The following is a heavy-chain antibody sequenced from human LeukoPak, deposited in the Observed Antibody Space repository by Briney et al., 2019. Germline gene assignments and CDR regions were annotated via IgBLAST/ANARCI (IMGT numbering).Heavy chain of an antibody. CDR3: VKDPVASAVAGTNYFDY. V-gene: IGHV3-30*02. CDR1: GFAFSSHG. J-gene: IGHJ4*02. D-gene: IGHD6-19*01. CDR2: IRYDGNNK. Sequence: PGGSLRLSCAASGFAFSSHGIHWVRQAPGKGLEWVAFIRYDGNNKYYADSVKGRLTISRDNSKNTLYLQMNSLRAEDTAVYYCVKDPVASAVAGTNYFDYWGQGTLVTVSS.